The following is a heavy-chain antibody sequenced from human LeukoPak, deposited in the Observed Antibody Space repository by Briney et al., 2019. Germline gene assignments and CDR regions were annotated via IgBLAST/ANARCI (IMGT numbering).Heavy chain of an antibody. CDR2: IYYDGSNI. CDR1: EFTFTTYG. Sequence: GGSLRLSRAVSEFTFTTYGMHWVRQAPGKGLEWVAFIYYDGSNIYYADYVKGRFTISRDISKNTLYLQMDSLRAEDTAIYYCARDWKTNSFDYWGQGTLVTVSS. CDR3: ARDWKTNSFDY. V-gene: IGHV3-33*01. D-gene: IGHD1-1*01. J-gene: IGHJ4*02.